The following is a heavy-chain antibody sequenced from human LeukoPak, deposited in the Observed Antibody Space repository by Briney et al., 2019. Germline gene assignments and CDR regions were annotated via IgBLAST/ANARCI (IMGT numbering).Heavy chain of an antibody. V-gene: IGHV4-59*08. J-gene: IGHJ4*02. CDR3: ARRAGYCGDVCYYPFDY. Sequence: PSETLSLTCTVSGDSLSSYYWSWIRQPPGKGLEWIGYIYSGSTNYNPSLESRVTISVDTSKNQFSLKLNSVTAADTAIYYCARRAGYCGDVCYYPFDYWGQGTLVAVSS. CDR2: IYSGST. D-gene: IGHD2-21*02. CDR1: GDSLSSYY.